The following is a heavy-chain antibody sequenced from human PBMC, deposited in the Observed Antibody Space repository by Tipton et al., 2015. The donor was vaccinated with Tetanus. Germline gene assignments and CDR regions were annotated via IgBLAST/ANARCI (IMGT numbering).Heavy chain of an antibody. V-gene: IGHV4-34*01. CDR1: GGSFSGYY. D-gene: IGHD5-24*01. J-gene: IGHJ4*02. CDR2: IHPSGSV. Sequence: AVYGGSFSGYYCTWIRQSPGKGLEWIGEIHPSGSVNYNPSLKSRVTILLDTSENQFSLKLNSVTGADTAVYYCARGRDQYKSGNYWGQGTLVTVSS. CDR3: ARGRDQYKSGNY.